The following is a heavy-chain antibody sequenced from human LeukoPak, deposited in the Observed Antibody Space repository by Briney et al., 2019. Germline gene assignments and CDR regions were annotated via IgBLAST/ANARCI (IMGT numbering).Heavy chain of an antibody. D-gene: IGHD5-18*01. CDR1: GFTFSSYW. V-gene: IGHV3-7*03. Sequence: GGSLRLSCAASGFTFSSYWMTWVRQAPGKGLEWVANIKQDGSEKYYVDPVKGRFTISRDNAKNSLYLQMNSLRGEDTAVYYCARDQPGMAYWGQGTLVTVSS. CDR3: ARDQPGMAY. J-gene: IGHJ4*02. CDR2: IKQDGSEK.